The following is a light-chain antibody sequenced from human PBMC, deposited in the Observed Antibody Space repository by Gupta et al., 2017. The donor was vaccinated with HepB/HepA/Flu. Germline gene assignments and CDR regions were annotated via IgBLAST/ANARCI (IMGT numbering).Light chain of an antibody. CDR3: QQYGRSPLS. J-gene: IGKJ3*01. Sequence: EIVLTQSPGTLSLSPGDRATLSCRASQSVSSNYLAWYQQRPGQAPRLLIYGASRRATGIPYRFSGSGSGTDFILTISRLEPEDFVVYYCQQYGRSPLSFGPGTKVDV. V-gene: IGKV3-20*01. CDR2: GAS. CDR1: QSVSSNY.